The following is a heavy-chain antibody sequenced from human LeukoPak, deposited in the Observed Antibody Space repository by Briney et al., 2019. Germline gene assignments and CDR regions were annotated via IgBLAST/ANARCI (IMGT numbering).Heavy chain of an antibody. CDR3: AKDVRDCRSTSCYTYYYYYGMDV. J-gene: IGHJ6*02. D-gene: IGHD2-2*02. CDR1: GFTFSSYA. CDR2: ISGSGGST. Sequence: GGSLRLSCAASGFTFSSYAMSWVRQAPGKGLEWVSAISGSGGSTYYADSVKGRFTISRDNSKNTLYLQMNSLRAEDTALYYCAKDVRDCRSTSCYTYYYYYGMDVWGQRTTVTVSS. V-gene: IGHV3-23*01.